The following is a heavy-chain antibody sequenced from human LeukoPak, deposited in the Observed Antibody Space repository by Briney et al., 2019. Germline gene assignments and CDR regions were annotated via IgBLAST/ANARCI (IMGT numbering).Heavy chain of an antibody. Sequence: SETLSLTCTVSGGSISSGSYYWSWIRQPAGKGLEWIGRIYTSGSTNYNPSLKSRVTISVDTSKNQFSLKLSSVTAADTAVYYCARERLGEDYFDYWGQGTLVTVSS. CDR1: GGSISSGSYY. V-gene: IGHV4-61*02. J-gene: IGHJ4*02. D-gene: IGHD3-16*01. CDR3: ARERLGEDYFDY. CDR2: IYTSGST.